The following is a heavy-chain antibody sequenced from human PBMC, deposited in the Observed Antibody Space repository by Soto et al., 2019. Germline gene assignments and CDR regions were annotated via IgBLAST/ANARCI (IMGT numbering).Heavy chain of an antibody. CDR1: GFTFSSSA. V-gene: IGHV3-30-3*01. CDR2: ISYDGSNK. J-gene: IGHJ4*02. CDR3: AVHYGDYLLDY. D-gene: IGHD4-17*01. Sequence: GGSLRLSCAASGFTFSSSAMHWVRQAPGKGLEWVAIISYDGSNKYYADSVKGRFTISRDNSKNTLHLQMNSLRTEDTAVYYCAVHYGDYLLDYWGQGTLVTVSS.